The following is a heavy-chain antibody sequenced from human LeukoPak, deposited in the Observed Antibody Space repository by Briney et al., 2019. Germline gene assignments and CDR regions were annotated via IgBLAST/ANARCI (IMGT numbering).Heavy chain of an antibody. Sequence: PGGSLRLSCAASGFTFSSYSMNWVRQAPGKGLEWVSSISSSSSYIYYADSVKGRFTISRDNAKNSLYLQMNSLRTEDTAVYYCARGSYYYDSSGYYPGYWGQGTLVTVSS. CDR3: ARGSYYYDSSGYYPGY. V-gene: IGHV3-21*01. D-gene: IGHD3-22*01. J-gene: IGHJ4*02. CDR1: GFTFSSYS. CDR2: ISSSSSYI.